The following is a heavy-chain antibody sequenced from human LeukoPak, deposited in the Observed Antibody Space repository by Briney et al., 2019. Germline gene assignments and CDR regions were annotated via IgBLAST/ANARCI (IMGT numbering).Heavy chain of an antibody. CDR1: GGTFSSYA. CDR3: ARRYCSGGSCYSNWFDP. D-gene: IGHD2-15*01. J-gene: IGHJ5*02. Sequence: SVTVSCTASGGTFSSYAISWVRQAPGQGLEWMGGIIPIFGTANYAQKFQGRVTITADESTSTAYMELSSLRSEDTAVYYCARRYCSGGSCYSNWFDPWGQGTLVTVSS. CDR2: IIPIFGTA. V-gene: IGHV1-69*01.